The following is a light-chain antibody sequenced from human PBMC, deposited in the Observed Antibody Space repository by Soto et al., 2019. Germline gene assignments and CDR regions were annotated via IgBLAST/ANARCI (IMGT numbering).Light chain of an antibody. CDR2: AAS. J-gene: IGKJ4*01. V-gene: IGKV1D-12*01. CDR1: QGIRNW. CDR3: QQSNSFPLT. Sequence: DIQMTQSPSSVSTSVGDRVTISCRASQGIRNWLAWYQQKTGEAPKLLIYAASNLQSGVPSRFGGSGFGTDFTLTINNVQPEDCATYYCQQSNSFPLTFGGGTKVEI.